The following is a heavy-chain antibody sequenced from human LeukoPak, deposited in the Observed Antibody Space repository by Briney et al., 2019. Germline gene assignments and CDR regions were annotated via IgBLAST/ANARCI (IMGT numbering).Heavy chain of an antibody. J-gene: IGHJ6*02. V-gene: IGHV3-30*03. CDR1: GFTFSNYV. Sequence: GGSLRLSCEASGFTFSNYVMHWVRQAPGKGLEWVAVISYDGSNVYYADSVKGRFTISRDNSKNTLFLQMNSLRDEDTAVYYCARYCSGGSCYSGMDVWGHGTTVTVSS. D-gene: IGHD2-15*01. CDR3: ARYCSGGSCYSGMDV. CDR2: ISYDGSNV.